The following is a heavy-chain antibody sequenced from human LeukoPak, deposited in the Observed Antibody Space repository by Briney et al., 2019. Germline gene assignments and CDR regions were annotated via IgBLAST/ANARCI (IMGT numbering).Heavy chain of an antibody. CDR1: GFTFSSYS. D-gene: IGHD5-18*01. V-gene: IGHV3-48*01. CDR2: ISSSSSTI. J-gene: IGHJ4*02. CDR3: TKDSVAMVTTSDY. Sequence: GSLRLSCAASGFTFSSYSMNWVRQAPGKGLEWVSYISSSSSTIYYADSVKGRFTISRDNAKNSLYLQMNSLRAEDTALYYCTKDSVAMVTTSDYWGQGTLVTVSS.